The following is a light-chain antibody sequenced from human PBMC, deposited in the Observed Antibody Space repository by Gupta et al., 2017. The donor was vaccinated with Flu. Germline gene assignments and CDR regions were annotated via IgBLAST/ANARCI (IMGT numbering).Light chain of an antibody. CDR2: RAS. CDR1: QSIGAW. Sequence: DMKMTQSPYSLSAFLGDRVTMTCRAGQSIGAWLAWYQLRPGKAPKLLIYRASNLQGGVPSRFTGSGSGTEFTLKITSLEPDDVAIYYCKQYNSYPWTYGQGTKVEIK. CDR3: KQYNSYPWT. V-gene: IGKV1-5*03. J-gene: IGKJ1*01.